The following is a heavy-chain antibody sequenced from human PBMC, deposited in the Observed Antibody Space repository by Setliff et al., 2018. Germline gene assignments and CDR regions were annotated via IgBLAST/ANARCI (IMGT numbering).Heavy chain of an antibody. J-gene: IGHJ4*02. Sequence: ASVKVSCKASSYTFTDYGVTWVRQAPGQGLEWVGWISPYTGNAYYAPKFQGRVSLTTDTSTTTAYMDLRSLRPDDTAIYYCASALATPYGGFQRALDYWGRGTLVTVSS. CDR2: ISPYTGNA. CDR3: ASALATPYGGFQRALDY. V-gene: IGHV1-18*01. CDR1: SYTFTDYG. D-gene: IGHD2-8*01.